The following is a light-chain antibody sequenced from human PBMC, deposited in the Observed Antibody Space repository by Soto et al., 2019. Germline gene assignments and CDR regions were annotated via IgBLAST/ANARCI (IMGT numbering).Light chain of an antibody. CDR2: AAS. Sequence: DIQMTQSPSSLSASVGDRVTITCRASQSISSYLNWYQQKPGKAPKLLIYAASSLQSGVTSRFSGSGSGTDFTLTISNVPPEDFATYYCQQSYSTPLTFGGGTKVEIK. CDR3: QQSYSTPLT. V-gene: IGKV1-39*01. J-gene: IGKJ4*01. CDR1: QSISSY.